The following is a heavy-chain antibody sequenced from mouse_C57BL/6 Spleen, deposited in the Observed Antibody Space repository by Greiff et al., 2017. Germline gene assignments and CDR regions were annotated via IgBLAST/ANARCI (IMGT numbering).Heavy chain of an antibody. Sequence: EVKLVESGGGLVKPGGSLKLSCAASGFTFSSYTMSWVRQTPEKRLEWVATISGGGGNTYYPDSVKGRFTISKDNAKNTLYLQMSSLRSEDTALYYCGGRSNGSSYYFDYWGKGTTLTVSS. CDR2: ISGGGGNT. D-gene: IGHD1-1*01. CDR1: GFTFSSYT. V-gene: IGHV5-9*01. J-gene: IGHJ2*01. CDR3: GGRSNGSSYYFDY.